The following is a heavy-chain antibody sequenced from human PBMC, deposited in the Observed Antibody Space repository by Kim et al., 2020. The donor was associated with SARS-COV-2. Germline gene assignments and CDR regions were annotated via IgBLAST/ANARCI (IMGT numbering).Heavy chain of an antibody. V-gene: IGHV3-23*01. Sequence: GGSLRLSCAASGFTFSAYAMSWFRQAPGKGLEWVASLSGGGGSTYYADSVKGRFTISRDNSENMLFLQMNTLRAEDTAIYYCARVGSSPNVGRDYFGSWGQGTLVTVSP. D-gene: IGHD1-26*01. CDR2: LSGGGGST. J-gene: IGHJ4*02. CDR3: ARVGSSPNVGRDYFGS. CDR1: GFTFSAYA.